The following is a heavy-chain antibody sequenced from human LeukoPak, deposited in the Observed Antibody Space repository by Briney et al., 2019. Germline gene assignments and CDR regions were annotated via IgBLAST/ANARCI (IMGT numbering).Heavy chain of an antibody. J-gene: IGHJ4*02. CDR2: IGTAGDT. CDR3: AIRSRYTFIDVAGVIDS. CDR1: GFTFSSYD. V-gene: IGHV3-13*01. D-gene: IGHD6-19*01. Sequence: GGSLRLSCAASGFTFSSYDMHWVRQATGKGLEWVSAIGTAGDTYYPGSVKGRFTISRDNAKNSLYLQMDSLSGEDTAVYYCAIRSRYTFIDVAGVIDSWGQGNMVTVSS.